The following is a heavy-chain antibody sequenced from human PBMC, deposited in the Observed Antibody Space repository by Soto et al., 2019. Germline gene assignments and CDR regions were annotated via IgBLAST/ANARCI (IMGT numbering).Heavy chain of an antibody. CDR3: AKNRDYDYDAFDV. D-gene: IGHD3-16*01. CDR1: GFTFSRNA. CDR2: TTGNSALT. V-gene: IGHV3-23*01. Sequence: PGGSLRLSCADSGFTFSRNAMSWVRQAPGKGLEWVSVTTGNSALTYYADSVKGRFTISRDNSKKTLYLQMNSLSADDTAVYYCAKNRDYDYDAFDVWGQGTVVTVSS. J-gene: IGHJ3*01.